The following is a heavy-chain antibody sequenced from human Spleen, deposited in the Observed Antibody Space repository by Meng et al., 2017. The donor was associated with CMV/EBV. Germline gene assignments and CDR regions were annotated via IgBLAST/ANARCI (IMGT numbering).Heavy chain of an antibody. V-gene: IGHV3-20*04. CDR1: GFTFSSYW. Sequence: GESLKISCVASGFTFSSYWMSWVRQAPGKGLEWVSGINWNGGSTGYADSVKGRFTISRDNAKNSLYLQMNSLRAEDTAVYYCARDIRGSDYYYGMDVWGQGTTVTVSS. D-gene: IGHD3-10*01. CDR3: ARDIRGSDYYYGMDV. J-gene: IGHJ6*02. CDR2: INWNGGST.